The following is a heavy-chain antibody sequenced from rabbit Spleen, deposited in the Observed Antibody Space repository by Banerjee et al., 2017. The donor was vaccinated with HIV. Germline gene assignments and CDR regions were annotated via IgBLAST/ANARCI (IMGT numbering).Heavy chain of an antibody. D-gene: IGHD1-1*01. V-gene: IGHV1S40*01. Sequence: QSLEESGGDLVKPGASLTLTCTASGFSFSSGYFMCWVRQAPGKGLEWIACIYVGSSGNTYYASWAKGRFTISKTSSTTVTLQMTSLSAADTATYFCARATSINDNYSITRLDLWGPGTLVTVS. J-gene: IGHJ3*01. CDR3: ARATSINDNYSITRLDL. CDR1: GFSFSSGYF. CDR2: IYVGSSGNT.